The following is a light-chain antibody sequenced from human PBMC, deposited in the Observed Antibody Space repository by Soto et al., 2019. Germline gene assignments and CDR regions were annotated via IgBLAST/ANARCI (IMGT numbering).Light chain of an antibody. Sequence: DIQMTQSPSTLSASVGDRVTITCRASQSISSWLAWYQQKPEKAPKLLIYNASSLKSGVPSSFSGSGSGTEFTLTISSRQPDDFATYYCQHYNSYWAFGQGTKVEIK. CDR3: QHYNSYWA. CDR1: QSISSW. V-gene: IGKV1-5*01. J-gene: IGKJ1*01. CDR2: NAS.